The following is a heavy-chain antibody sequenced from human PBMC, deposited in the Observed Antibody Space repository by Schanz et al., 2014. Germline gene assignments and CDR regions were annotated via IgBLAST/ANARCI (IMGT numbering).Heavy chain of an antibody. D-gene: IGHD3-10*01. Sequence: QVQLVQSGPEVKKPGSSVKVSCPAFGDTFSKYTIMWVRQVPGQGLEWLGRIMPLRGIGNNAWKFQDRLTITADKSMNKANRERGSVRTEDTGVKYQTRLGRADYNGFDVWGQGTTVTVS. V-gene: IGHV1-69*02. CDR2: IMPLRGIG. J-gene: IGHJ6*02. CDR1: GDTFSKYT. CDR3: TRLGRADYNGFDV.